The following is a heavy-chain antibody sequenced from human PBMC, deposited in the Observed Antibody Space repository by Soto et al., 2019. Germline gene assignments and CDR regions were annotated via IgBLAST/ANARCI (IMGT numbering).Heavy chain of an antibody. CDR3: ARHQRKLWFGDFVDAFDI. CDR2: IYYSGST. V-gene: IGHV4-39*01. CDR1: GGSISSSSYY. D-gene: IGHD3-10*01. Sequence: QLQLQESGPGLVKPSETLSLTCTVSGGSISSSSYYWGWIRQPPGKGLEWIGSIYYSGSTYYNPSLKRRVTISVDTSKNQFSLKLSSVTAADTAVYYCARHQRKLWFGDFVDAFDIWGQGTMVTVSS. J-gene: IGHJ3*02.